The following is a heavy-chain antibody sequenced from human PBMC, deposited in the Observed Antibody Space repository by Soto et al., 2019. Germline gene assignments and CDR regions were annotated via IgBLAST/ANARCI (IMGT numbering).Heavy chain of an antibody. V-gene: IGHV4-31*11. D-gene: IGHD6-25*01. J-gene: IGHJ4*02. CDR3: ARVDKTIAASFDY. Sequence: TLSPTCAVSGVSIGRSGDFWGWRRQHPGKGLEWIGYIYYSGSTYYNPSLKSRVTITVDTSKNQFSLKLCSVTAADTVVYYWARVDKTIAASFDYWGQGTLVTVSS. CDR1: GVSIGRSGDF. CDR2: IYYSGST.